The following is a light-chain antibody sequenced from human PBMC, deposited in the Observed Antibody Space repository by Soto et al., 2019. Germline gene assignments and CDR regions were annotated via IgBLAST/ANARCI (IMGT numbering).Light chain of an antibody. CDR3: QHYNSYSEA. Sequence: DIQMTQSPSTLSGSVGDRVTITCRASQTISSWLAWYQQKPGKAPKLLIYKASTLRNGVPSRLSGSGSGTEYTLTISSLQTDDFATYYCQHYNSYSEAFGQGPKVELK. V-gene: IGKV1-5*03. CDR2: KAS. J-gene: IGKJ1*01. CDR1: QTISSW.